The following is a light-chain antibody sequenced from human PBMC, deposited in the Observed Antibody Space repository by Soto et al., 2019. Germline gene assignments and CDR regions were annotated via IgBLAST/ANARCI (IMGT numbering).Light chain of an antibody. V-gene: IGKV3-20*01. CDR3: QQYGSSIT. CDR1: QSLRSSP. CDR2: GAS. Sequence: ETMMTQSPDTLSVSLGERATLSCRASQSLRSSPAWYQQKPGQAPRLLISGASSRATGIPDRFSGSGSGTDFTLTISRLEPEDFAVHYCQQYGSSITFGQGTRLEIK. J-gene: IGKJ5*01.